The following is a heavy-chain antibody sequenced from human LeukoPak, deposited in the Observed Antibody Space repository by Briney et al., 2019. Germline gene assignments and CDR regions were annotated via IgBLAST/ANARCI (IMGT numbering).Heavy chain of an antibody. CDR2: INHSGST. CDR1: GGSFSGHY. D-gene: IGHD2-8*01. Sequence: SETLSLTCAVYGGSFSGHYWSWIRQPPGKGLEWIGEINHSGSTNYNPSLKSRVTISVDTSKNQFSLKLGSVTAADTAVYYCAGYCTNGVCYSYFQHWGQGTLVTVSS. J-gene: IGHJ1*01. V-gene: IGHV4-34*01. CDR3: AGYCTNGVCYSYFQH.